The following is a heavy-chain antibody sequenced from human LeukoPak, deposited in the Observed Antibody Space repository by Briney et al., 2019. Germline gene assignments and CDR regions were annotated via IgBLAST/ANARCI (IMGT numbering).Heavy chain of an antibody. V-gene: IGHV4-61*01. CDR2: IYYSGST. J-gene: IGHJ4*02. D-gene: IGHD3-9*01. Sequence: SQTLSLTCTVSGGSVSSGSYYWSWIRQPPGKGLEWIGYIYYSGSTNYNPSLKSRVTISVDTSKNQFSLKLSSVTAADTAVYYCARTDPILQSDYWGQGTLVTVSS. CDR3: ARTDPILQSDY. CDR1: GGSVSSGSYY.